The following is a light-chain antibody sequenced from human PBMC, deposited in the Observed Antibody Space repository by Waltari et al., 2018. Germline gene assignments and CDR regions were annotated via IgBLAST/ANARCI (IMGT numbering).Light chain of an antibody. V-gene: IGKV3-11*01. Sequence: EIVLTQSPATLSLSPGERATLSCRASQSVSSYLAWSQQKPGQAPRLLIFDAYNRATGIPARFNGSGSGTDFTRTISSLEPEDFAVYYCQQRSNWPRTFGQGTKVEIK. CDR3: QQRSNWPRT. CDR2: DAY. CDR1: QSVSSY. J-gene: IGKJ1*01.